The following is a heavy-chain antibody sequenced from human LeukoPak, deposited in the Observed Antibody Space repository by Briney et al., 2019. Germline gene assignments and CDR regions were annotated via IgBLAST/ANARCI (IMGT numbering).Heavy chain of an antibody. V-gene: IGHV3-43*01. CDR1: GFTFDDYT. D-gene: IGHD2-15*01. Sequence: GGSLRLSSAASGFTFDDYTMHWVRQAPGKGLEWVSLISWDGGSTYYADSVKGRFTISRDNSKNSLYLQMNSLRTEDTALYYCAKERAEGLLPGAYYYYGMDVWGQGTTVTVSS. J-gene: IGHJ6*02. CDR3: AKERAEGLLPGAYYYYGMDV. CDR2: ISWDGGST.